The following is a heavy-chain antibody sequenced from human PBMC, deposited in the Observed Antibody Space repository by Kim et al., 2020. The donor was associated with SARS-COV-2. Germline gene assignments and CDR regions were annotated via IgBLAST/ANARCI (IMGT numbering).Heavy chain of an antibody. CDR2: IYYSGST. V-gene: IGHV4-39*01. J-gene: IGHJ4*02. CDR1: GGSISSSSYY. D-gene: IGHD3-22*01. Sequence: SETLSLTCTVSGGSISSSSYYWGWIRQPPGKGLEWIGSIYYSGSTYYNPSLKSRVTISVDTSKNQFSLKLSSVTAADTAVYYCATPDGDSSGSKVRGFDYWGQGTLVTVSS. CDR3: ATPDGDSSGSKVRGFDY.